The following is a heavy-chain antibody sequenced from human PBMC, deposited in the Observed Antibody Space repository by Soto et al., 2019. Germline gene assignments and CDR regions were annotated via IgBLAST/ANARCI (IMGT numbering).Heavy chain of an antibody. V-gene: IGHV3-23*01. CDR3: VRETSSL. CDR1: GFIFADHG. J-gene: IGHJ2*01. Sequence: EGQLLESGGGVVQRGGSLRLSCTTSGFIFADHGMSWVRQAPGKGLERVSTIRGTGTTYHADSVKGRFTISRDTSKNTLYLQMNRLRADDTAVYYCVRETSSLWG. CDR2: IRGTGTT. D-gene: IGHD1-1*01.